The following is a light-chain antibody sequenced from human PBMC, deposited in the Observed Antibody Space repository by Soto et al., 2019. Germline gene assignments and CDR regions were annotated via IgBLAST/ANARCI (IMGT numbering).Light chain of an antibody. CDR1: QSISNW. CDR2: DAS. V-gene: IGKV1-5*01. Sequence: DIQMTQSPSTLSASVGDRVTITFRASQSISNWLAWYQQKPGKAPKLLVFDASSLESGVPSRFSGSGSGTEFTLTISSLQPDDFATYYCQHYGGMWAFGQGTKVDI. J-gene: IGKJ1*01. CDR3: QHYGGMWA.